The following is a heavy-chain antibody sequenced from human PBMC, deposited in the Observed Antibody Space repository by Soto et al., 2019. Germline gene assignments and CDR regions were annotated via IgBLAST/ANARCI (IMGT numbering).Heavy chain of an antibody. D-gene: IGHD3-9*01. V-gene: IGHV4-31*03. CDR2: IYYSGST. CDR1: GGSISSGGYY. Sequence: QVQLQESGPGLVKPSQTLSLTCTVSGGSISSGGYYWSWIRQHPGKGLEWIGYIYYSGSTYYNPSLKSRVTISVDTSKNQFSLKLSSVTAADRAVYYCARRNYDILTGYTRVDYWGQGTLVTVSS. J-gene: IGHJ4*02. CDR3: ARRNYDILTGYTRVDY.